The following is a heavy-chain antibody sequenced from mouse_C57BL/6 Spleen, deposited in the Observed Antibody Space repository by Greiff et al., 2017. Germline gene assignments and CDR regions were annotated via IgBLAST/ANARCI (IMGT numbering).Heavy chain of an antibody. J-gene: IGHJ4*01. Sequence: EVKLMESEGGLVQPGSSMKLSCTASGFTFSDYYMAWVRQVPEKGLEWVANINYDGSSTYYLDSLKSRFIISRDNAKNILYLQMSSLKSEDTATYYCARYYDYDGAMDYWGQGTSVTVSS. CDR1: GFTFSDYY. V-gene: IGHV5-16*01. D-gene: IGHD2-4*01. CDR3: ARYYDYDGAMDY. CDR2: INYDGSST.